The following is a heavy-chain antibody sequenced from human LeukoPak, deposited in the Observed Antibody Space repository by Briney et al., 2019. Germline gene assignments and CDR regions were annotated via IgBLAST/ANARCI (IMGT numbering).Heavy chain of an antibody. D-gene: IGHD1-26*01. Sequence: ASVKVSCKASGYTFTGYYMHWVRQAPGQGLEWMGWINPNSGGTNYAQKFQGRVTMTRDTSISTAYMELSRLRSDDTAVYYCARGNSGSYSPYFDYWGQGTLVTVSS. V-gene: IGHV1-2*02. CDR3: ARGNSGSYSPYFDY. CDR1: GYTFTGYY. J-gene: IGHJ4*02. CDR2: INPNSGGT.